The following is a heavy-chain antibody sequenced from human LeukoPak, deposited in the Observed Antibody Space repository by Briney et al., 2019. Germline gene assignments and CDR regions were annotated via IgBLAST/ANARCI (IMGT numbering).Heavy chain of an antibody. D-gene: IGHD6-13*01. J-gene: IGHJ2*01. CDR3: AGGAGWYFDL. CDR2: IKQDGSEK. CDR1: GFSLSSYW. Sequence: GGSLRLSCAASGFSLSSYWMNWVRQAPGKGLEWVANIKQDGSEKYYVDSVKGRFTISRDNAKTSLYLQMNSLRAEDMAVYYCAGGAGWYFDLWGRGTLVTVSS. V-gene: IGHV3-7*05.